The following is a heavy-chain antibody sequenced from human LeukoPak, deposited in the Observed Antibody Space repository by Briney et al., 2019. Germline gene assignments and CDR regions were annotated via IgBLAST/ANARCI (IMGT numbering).Heavy chain of an antibody. CDR1: GGTFSSYA. D-gene: IGHD3-3*01. Sequence: ASVKVSCKASGGTFSSYAISWVRQAPGQGLEWMGRIIPILGIANYAQKFQGRVTITADKSTSTAYMELRSLRSDDTAVYYCARGSITIFRYTEGYYVDVWGKGTTVTVSS. J-gene: IGHJ6*03. V-gene: IGHV1-69*04. CDR2: IIPILGIA. CDR3: ARGSITIFRYTEGYYVDV.